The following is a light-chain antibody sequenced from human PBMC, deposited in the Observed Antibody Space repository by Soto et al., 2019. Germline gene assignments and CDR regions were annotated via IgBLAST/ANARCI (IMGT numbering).Light chain of an antibody. CDR3: FSIWAVSL. CDR2: STN. CDR1: SGSVSTNCY. V-gene: IGLV8-61*01. Sequence: QTVVTQEPSFSVSPGGTITLTCGLRSGSVSTNCYPNWYQQTPGQAPRTLIYSTNTPSSGVPDRFSGSILGNKAALTITGAQADGESQYDCFSIWAVSLFGGGTKGTVL. J-gene: IGLJ2*01.